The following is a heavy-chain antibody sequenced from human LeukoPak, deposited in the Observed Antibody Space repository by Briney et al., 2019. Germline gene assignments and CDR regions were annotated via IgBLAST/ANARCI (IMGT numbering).Heavy chain of an antibody. Sequence: PSETLSLTCAVYGGSFSGYYWSWIRQPPGKGLEWIGEINHSGSTNYNPSLKSRVTISVDTSKNQFSLKLSSVTAADTAVYYCARGPFLDTGFDPWGQGTLVTVSS. J-gene: IGHJ5*02. D-gene: IGHD3-9*01. CDR1: GGSFSGYY. V-gene: IGHV4-34*01. CDR2: INHSGST. CDR3: ARGPFLDTGFDP.